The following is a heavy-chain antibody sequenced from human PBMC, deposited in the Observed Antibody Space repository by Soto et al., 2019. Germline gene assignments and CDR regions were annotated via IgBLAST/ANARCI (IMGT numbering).Heavy chain of an antibody. CDR1: GASISGYY. V-gene: IGHV4-4*07. CDR3: VRDGKKNLRDWFDP. CDR2: IYATGTT. Sequence: PSETLSRTCTVSGASISGYYWSWIRKSAGKGLEWIGRIYATGTTDYNPSLKSRVMMSVDTSKKQFSLKLRSVTAADTDVYYCVRDGKKNLRDWFDPWGQGISVTVSS. D-gene: IGHD1-1*01. J-gene: IGHJ5*02.